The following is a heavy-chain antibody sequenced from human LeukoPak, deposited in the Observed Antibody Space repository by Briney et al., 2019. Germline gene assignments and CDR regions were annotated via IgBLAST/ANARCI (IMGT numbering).Heavy chain of an antibody. CDR1: GYTFTGYY. V-gene: IGHV1-2*02. J-gene: IGHJ4*02. Sequence: ASVKVSCKASGYTFTGYYMHWVRQAPGQGLEWMGWINLNSGGTNYAQKFQGRVTMTRDTSISTAYMELSRLRSDDTAVYYCARGRRYCSGGSCYSAYYFDYWGQGTLVTVSS. CDR2: INLNSGGT. D-gene: IGHD2-15*01. CDR3: ARGRRYCSGGSCYSAYYFDY.